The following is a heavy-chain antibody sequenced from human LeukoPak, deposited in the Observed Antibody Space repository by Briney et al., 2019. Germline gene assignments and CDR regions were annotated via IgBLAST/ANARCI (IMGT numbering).Heavy chain of an antibody. CDR1: GYSISSGYY. CDR2: IYSSGST. J-gene: IGHJ2*01. CDR3: ARHIRIAVAGTWYFDL. V-gene: IGHV4-38-2*01. D-gene: IGHD6-19*01. Sequence: SETLSLTCAVSGYSISSGYYWGWIRQPPGKGLEWIGNIYSSGSTYFNPSLKGRVTISVDTSKNQFSLKLSSVTAADTAVYYCARHIRIAVAGTWYFDLWGRGTLVTVSS.